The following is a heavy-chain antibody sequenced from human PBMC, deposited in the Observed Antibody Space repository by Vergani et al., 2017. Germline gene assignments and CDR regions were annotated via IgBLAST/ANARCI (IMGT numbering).Heavy chain of an antibody. CDR2: IYHSWST. D-gene: IGHD1-26*01. CDR3: ARSARDSGSYFSLAYYYGMDV. J-gene: IGHJ6*02. V-gene: IGHV4-4*03. Sequence: QVQLQESGPGLVKPPGTLSLTCAVSGGSISSSNWWSWVRQPPGKGLGWIGEIYHSWSTNYNPSLKSRVTISVDKSKNQFSLKLSSVTAADTDVYYCARSARDSGSYFSLAYYYGMDVWGQGTTVTVSS. CDR1: GGSISSSNW.